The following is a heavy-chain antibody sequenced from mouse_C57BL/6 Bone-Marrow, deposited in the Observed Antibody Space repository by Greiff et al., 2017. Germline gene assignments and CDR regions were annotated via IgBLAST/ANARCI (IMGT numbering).Heavy chain of an antibody. CDR3: ARADYYYGSSYFYWYVDV. D-gene: IGHD1-1*01. J-gene: IGHJ1*03. Sequence: VQLQQPGAELVMPGASVKLSCKASGYTFTSYWMHWVKQRPGQGLEWIGEIDPSDSYTNYKQKFKGKSTLTVDKSSSTAYMQLRSLTSEDSAVYDCARADYYYGSSYFYWYVDVWGTGTTVTVSS. V-gene: IGHV1-69*01. CDR2: IDPSDSYT. CDR1: GYTFTSYW.